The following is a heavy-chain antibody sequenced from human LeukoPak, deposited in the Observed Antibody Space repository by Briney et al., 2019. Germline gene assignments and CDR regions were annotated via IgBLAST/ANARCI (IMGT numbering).Heavy chain of an antibody. CDR2: ISGSGGST. CDR3: AKEERGVVVPAAIDY. V-gene: IGHV3-23*01. CDR1: GFTFSSYS. D-gene: IGHD2-2*02. J-gene: IGHJ4*02. Sequence: GGSLRLSCAASGFTFSSYSMNWVRQAPGKGLEWVSAISGSGGSTYYADSVKGRFTISRDNSKNTLYLQMNSLRAEDTAVYYCAKEERGVVVPAAIDYWGQGTLVTVSS.